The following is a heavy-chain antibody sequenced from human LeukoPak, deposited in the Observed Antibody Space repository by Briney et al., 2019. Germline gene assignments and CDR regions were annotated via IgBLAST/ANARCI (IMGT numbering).Heavy chain of an antibody. CDR2: INPNSGGT. J-gene: IGHJ6*03. Sequence: ASVKVSCKASGYTFTGYYMHWVRQAPGQGLEWMGWINPNSGGTNYAQKFQGRVTMTRDTSISTAYMELSRLRSDDTAVYYCARGTYSSSPTYYYYYMDVWGKGTTVTVSS. CDR3: ARGTYSSSPTYYYYYMDV. D-gene: IGHD6-6*01. V-gene: IGHV1-2*02. CDR1: GYTFTGYY.